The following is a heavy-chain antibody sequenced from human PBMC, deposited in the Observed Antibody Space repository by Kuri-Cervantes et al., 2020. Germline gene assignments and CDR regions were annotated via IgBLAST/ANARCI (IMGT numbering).Heavy chain of an antibody. Sequence: LSLTCAVYGGSFSGYYWSWIRQPPGKGLEWIGEINHSGSTNYNPSLKSRVTISVDTSKNQFSLKLSSVTAADTAVYYCALESGGTNSFDYWGQGTLVTVSS. CDR3: ALESGGTNSFDY. D-gene: IGHD2-15*01. J-gene: IGHJ4*02. CDR1: GGSFSGYY. CDR2: INHSGST. V-gene: IGHV4-34*01.